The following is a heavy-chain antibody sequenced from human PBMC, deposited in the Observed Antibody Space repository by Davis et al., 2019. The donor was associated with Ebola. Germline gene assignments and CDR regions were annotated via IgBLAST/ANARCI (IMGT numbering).Heavy chain of an antibody. CDR2: IYHSGST. Sequence: SETLSLTCTVSGYSISSGYYWGWVRQPPGKGLEWIGIIYHSGSTYYNPSLNSRVTISVDTSKNQFSLRLTSVTAADTAVYYCARSGKTVTSSDGMDVWGQGTTVTVSS. V-gene: IGHV4-38-2*02. CDR3: ARSGKTVTSSDGMDV. D-gene: IGHD4-17*01. J-gene: IGHJ6*02. CDR1: GYSISSGYY.